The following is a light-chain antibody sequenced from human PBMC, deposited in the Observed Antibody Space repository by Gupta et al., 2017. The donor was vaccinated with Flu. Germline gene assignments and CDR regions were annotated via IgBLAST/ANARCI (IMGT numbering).Light chain of an antibody. CDR3: QQYNDWPQ. CDR2: AAS. Sequence: EMMMTKSPATLSVSPGERATLSCRASPTVGTNLAWYQQKPGQVPRLLIYAASTRASGVPARFSGSVSGTEFTLTISGLQSEDFGIYYCQQYNDWPQFGQGTKLEI. J-gene: IGKJ2*01. CDR1: PTVGTN. V-gene: IGKV3-15*01.